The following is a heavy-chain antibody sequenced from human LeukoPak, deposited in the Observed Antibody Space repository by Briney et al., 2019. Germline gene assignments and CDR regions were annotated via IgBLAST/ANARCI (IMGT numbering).Heavy chain of an antibody. D-gene: IGHD2-2*01. CDR1: GGSISSYY. CDR2: IYTSGST. J-gene: IGHJ6*03. CDR3: ARASPVVGAYYYYYMDV. V-gene: IGHV4-4*07. Sequence: NPSGTLSLTCTVPGGSISSYYWSWIRQPAGKGLEWIGRIYTSGSTNYNPSLKSRVTMSVDTSKNQFSLKLSSVTAADTAVYYCARASPVVGAYYYYYMDVWGKGTTVTISS.